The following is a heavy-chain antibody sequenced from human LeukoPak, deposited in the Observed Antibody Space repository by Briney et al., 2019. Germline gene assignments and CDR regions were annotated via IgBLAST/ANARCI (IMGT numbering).Heavy chain of an antibody. Sequence: SETRSLTCSVAGESISRGSYSWSWIRQPPGKGLEWIGYIYYTGGTYYNPSLKSRVTISADTSKNHFSLKLNSVTTADTAVYYCTRGAGWLIDYWGQGILVTVSS. CDR2: IYYTGGT. CDR1: GESISRGSYS. J-gene: IGHJ4*02. D-gene: IGHD3-16*01. V-gene: IGHV4-61*03. CDR3: TRGAGWLIDY.